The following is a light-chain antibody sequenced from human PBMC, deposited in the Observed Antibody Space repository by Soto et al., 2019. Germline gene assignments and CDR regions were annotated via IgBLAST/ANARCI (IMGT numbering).Light chain of an antibody. J-gene: IGKJ4*01. Sequence: DIVMTQSPDSLAVSLGERATINCKSSQSVLYSSNNQNYLGWYQQKPGKPPKLLIYWASTRESGVHDRFSGSGSGTDFTLTISSLQAEDVAVYYCQQDSSAPLTFGGGTKVAIK. CDR1: QSVLYSSNNQNY. V-gene: IGKV4-1*01. CDR3: QQDSSAPLT. CDR2: WAS.